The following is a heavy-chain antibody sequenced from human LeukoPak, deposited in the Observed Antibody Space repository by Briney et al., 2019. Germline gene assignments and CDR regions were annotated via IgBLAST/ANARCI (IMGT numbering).Heavy chain of an antibody. CDR1: GFTFSSYA. Sequence: GGSLRLSCAASGFTFSSYAMHWVRQAPGKGLEWVAVISYDGSNKYYADSVKGRFTISRDNSKNTASLQMNSLRAEDTAVYYCAGDGWHGLFTYWGQGTLVTVSS. CDR3: AGDGWHGLFTY. D-gene: IGHD5-24*01. J-gene: IGHJ4*02. CDR2: ISYDGSNK. V-gene: IGHV3-30*04.